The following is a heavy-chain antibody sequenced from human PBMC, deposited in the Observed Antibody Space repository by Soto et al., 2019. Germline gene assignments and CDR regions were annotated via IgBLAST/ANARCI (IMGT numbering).Heavy chain of an antibody. V-gene: IGHV3-15*07. CDR2: IKSKTDGGTT. Sequence: GGSLRLSCAASGFTFSNAWMNWVRQAPGKGLEWVGRIKSKTDGGTTDYAAPVKGRFTISRDDSKNTLYLQMNSLKTEDTAVYYCTTDWQPEGYYYYYGMDVWGQGTTVTVS. D-gene: IGHD6-13*01. J-gene: IGHJ6*02. CDR3: TTDWQPEGYYYYYGMDV. CDR1: GFTFSNAW.